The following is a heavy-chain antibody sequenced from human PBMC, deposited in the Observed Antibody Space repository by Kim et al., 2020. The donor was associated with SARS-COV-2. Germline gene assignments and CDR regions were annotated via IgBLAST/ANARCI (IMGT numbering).Heavy chain of an antibody. D-gene: IGHD6-19*01. CDR3: ARADGPGMSVVGGVIEVIYGMDV. V-gene: IGHV1-8*01. CDR1: GYTFTSYE. J-gene: IGHJ6*02. CDR2: ISPNSGNA. Sequence: ASVKVSCKASGYTFTSYEVNWVRQATGQGLEWMGWISPNSGNAGYAQKFQGRVTMTRDASISTAYMELSSLRSEDTAVYYCARADGPGMSVVGGVIEVIYGMDVWGQGTTVTVSS.